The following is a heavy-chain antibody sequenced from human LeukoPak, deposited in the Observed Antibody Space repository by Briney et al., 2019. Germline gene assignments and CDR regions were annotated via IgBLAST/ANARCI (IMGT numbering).Heavy chain of an antibody. V-gene: IGHV3-74*01. CDR2: INSDGSST. D-gene: IGHD1-26*01. Sequence: PGGSLRLSCAASGFTFSTYWMHWVRQAPGEGLVWVSRINSDGSSTSYADSVKGRFTISRDNAKNTLYLQVNSLRAEDTAVYYCARSGSFNWFDPWGQGTLVTVSS. CDR1: GFTFSTYW. J-gene: IGHJ5*02. CDR3: ARSGSFNWFDP.